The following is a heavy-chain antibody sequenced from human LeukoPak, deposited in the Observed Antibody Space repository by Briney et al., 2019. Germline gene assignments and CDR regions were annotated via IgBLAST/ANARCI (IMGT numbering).Heavy chain of an antibody. V-gene: IGHV4-31*03. CDR2: IYYSGSA. Sequence: SQTLSLTCTVSGDSFSSGRYYWSWIRQLPGKGLEWIGCIYYSGSAYYNPSLQSRVVISVDTSKNQFSLKLRSATAADTAVYYCAREPDYWGQGTLVIVSS. CDR3: AREPDY. J-gene: IGHJ4*02. CDR1: GDSFSSGRYY.